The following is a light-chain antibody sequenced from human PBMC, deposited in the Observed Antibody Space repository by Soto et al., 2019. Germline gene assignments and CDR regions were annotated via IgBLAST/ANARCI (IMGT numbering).Light chain of an antibody. V-gene: IGKV3-15*01. CDR1: QSVSSN. Sequence: EIVMTQSPATLSVSPGERATLSCRASQSVSSNLAWYQQKPGQAPRLLIYGASTRATGIPARFSGSGSGTEFTLTISSLXSXXXAVYYCQQYNNWPPRTFGQGTKVEIK. J-gene: IGKJ1*01. CDR3: QQYNNWPPRT. CDR2: GAS.